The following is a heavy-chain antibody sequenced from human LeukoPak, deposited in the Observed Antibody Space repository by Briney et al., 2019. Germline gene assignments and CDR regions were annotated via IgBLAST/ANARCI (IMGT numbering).Heavy chain of an antibody. CDR2: IYYSGST. CDR1: GGSISSGGYY. CDR3: ARRASTYYTFDY. J-gene: IGHJ4*02. D-gene: IGHD3-22*01. V-gene: IGHV4-31*03. Sequence: SETLSLTCTVSGGSISSGGYYWSWIRQHPGKGLEWIGYIYYSGSTYYNPSLKSRVTISVDTSKNQFSLKLSSVTAADTAVYYCARRASTYYTFDYWGQGTLVTVSS.